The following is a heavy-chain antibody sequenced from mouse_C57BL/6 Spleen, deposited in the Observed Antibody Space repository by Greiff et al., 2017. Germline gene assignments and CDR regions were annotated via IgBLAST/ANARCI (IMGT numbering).Heavy chain of an antibody. V-gene: IGHV14-2*01. Sequence: VQLQQSGAELVKPGASVKLSCTASGFHIKDYYMPCVKQRTEQGLAWIGRIDPEDGETKYAPKFQGKATITADTSSNTAYLQLSSLTSEDTAVYYCARHYGSSYDYAMDYWGQGTSVTVSS. J-gene: IGHJ4*01. CDR2: IDPEDGET. CDR3: ARHYGSSYDYAMDY. D-gene: IGHD1-1*01. CDR1: GFHIKDYY.